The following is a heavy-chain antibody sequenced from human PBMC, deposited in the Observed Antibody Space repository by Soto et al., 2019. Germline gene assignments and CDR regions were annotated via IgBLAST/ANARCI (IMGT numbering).Heavy chain of an antibody. V-gene: IGHV4-59*01. CDR2: IYYSGST. D-gene: IGHD3-22*01. Sequence: SETLSLTCTVSGGSISSYYWSWIRQPPGKGLEWIGYIYYSGSTNYNPSLKSRVTISVDTSKNQFSLKLTSVTAADTAVYYCASDAAQWLSWFDPWGQGTLVTVSS. CDR1: GGSISSYY. J-gene: IGHJ5*02. CDR3: ASDAAQWLSWFDP.